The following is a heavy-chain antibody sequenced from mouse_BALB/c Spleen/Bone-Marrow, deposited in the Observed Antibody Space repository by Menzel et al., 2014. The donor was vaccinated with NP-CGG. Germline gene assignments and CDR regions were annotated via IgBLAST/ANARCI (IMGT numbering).Heavy chain of an antibody. V-gene: IGHV5-12-2*01. D-gene: IGHD2-14*01. J-gene: IGHJ3*01. CDR1: GFTFSSYT. CDR3: ARHRRYDVWFAY. Sequence: VKLMESGGGLVQPGGSLKLSCAASGFTFSSYTMSWVRQTPEKRLEWVAYISNGGGSTYYPDTVKGRFTISRDNAKNTLYLQMSSLKSEDTAMYYCARHRRYDVWFAYWGQGTLVTVSA. CDR2: ISNGGGST.